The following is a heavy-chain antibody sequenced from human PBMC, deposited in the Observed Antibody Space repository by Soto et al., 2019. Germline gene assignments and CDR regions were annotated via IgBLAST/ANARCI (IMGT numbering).Heavy chain of an antibody. D-gene: IGHD3-3*01. J-gene: IGHJ5*02. V-gene: IGHV1-18*04. CDR3: ARDYDFWRGYSHWFDP. Sequence: ASVKVSCKASGYTFTSYGISWVRQAPGQGLEWMGWISAYNGNTNYAQKLQGRVTMTTDTSTSTAYMELRSLRSDDTAVYYCARDYDFWRGYSHWFDPWGQGTLVTVSS. CDR1: GYTFTSYG. CDR2: ISAYNGNT.